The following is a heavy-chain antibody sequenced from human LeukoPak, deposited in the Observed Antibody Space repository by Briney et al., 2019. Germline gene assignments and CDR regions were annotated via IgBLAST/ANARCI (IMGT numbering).Heavy chain of an antibody. D-gene: IGHD3-16*01. CDR1: GYTFTSYG. Sequence: ASVKVSCKASGYTFTSYGISWVRQAPGQGLEWMGWISAYNGNTNYAQKLQGRVTMTTDTSTSTAYMELRSLRSDDTAVYYCARKSEDMITFGGVTPFDYWGQGTLVTVSS. CDR3: ARKSEDMITFGGVTPFDY. CDR2: ISAYNGNT. J-gene: IGHJ4*02. V-gene: IGHV1-18*01.